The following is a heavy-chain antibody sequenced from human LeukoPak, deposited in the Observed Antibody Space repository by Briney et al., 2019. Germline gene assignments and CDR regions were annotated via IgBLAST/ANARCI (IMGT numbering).Heavy chain of an antibody. CDR3: ATLYYYDSSGYIDY. J-gene: IGHJ4*02. CDR2: IYYSGST. CDR1: GGSISSSSYY. V-gene: IGHV4-39*01. D-gene: IGHD3-22*01. Sequence: PSETLSLTCTVSGGSISSSSYYWGWIRQPPGKGLEWIGSIYYSGSTYYNPSLKSRVTISVDTSKNQFSLKLSSVTAADTAVYYCATLYYYDSSGYIDYWGQGTLVTVSS.